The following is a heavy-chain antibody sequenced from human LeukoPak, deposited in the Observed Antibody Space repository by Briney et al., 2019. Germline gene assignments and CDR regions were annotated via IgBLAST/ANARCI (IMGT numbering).Heavy chain of an antibody. CDR2: MIPIFGTA. CDR1: GGTFSSYA. D-gene: IGHD3-22*01. Sequence: GASVKVSCKDSGGTFSSYAISWVRQAPGQGLEWMGRMIPIFGTANYAQKFQGRVTITTDESTSTAYMELSSLRSEDTAVYYCARDIDRSSGYYRQRNWFDPWGQGTLVTVSS. CDR3: ARDIDRSSGYYRQRNWFDP. V-gene: IGHV1-69*05. J-gene: IGHJ5*02.